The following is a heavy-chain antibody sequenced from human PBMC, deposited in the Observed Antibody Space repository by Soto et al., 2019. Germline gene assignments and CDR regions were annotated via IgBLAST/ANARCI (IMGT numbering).Heavy chain of an antibody. CDR2: ILHDGTQK. V-gene: IGHV3-33*08. J-gene: IGHJ4*01. D-gene: IGHD2-2*02. Sequence: GGSLRLSCATSGFVFSTYVMNWVRQPPGKGLDWLAAILHDGTQKYYSASVKGRFIITRENSKKTLYXEINSLRAEDTSVYYCARASRTPYTLFDDGSHGTVVTVSS. CDR1: GFVFSTYV. CDR3: ARASRTPYTLFDD.